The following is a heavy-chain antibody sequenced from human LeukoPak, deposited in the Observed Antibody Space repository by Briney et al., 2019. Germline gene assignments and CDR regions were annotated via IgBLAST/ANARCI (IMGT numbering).Heavy chain of an antibody. V-gene: IGHV3-23*01. CDR1: GFTFSGYA. CDR3: AKDGLYFDGSAHIYYFDA. CDR2: ITYSGDFT. J-gene: IGHJ4*02. Sequence: GGSLRLSCAASGFTFSGYAMTWVRQAPGKGLEWVSSITYSGDFTYYVDSVKGRFTISRDNSKNTLYLQMDNLRGEDTALYYCAKDGLYFDGSAHIYYFDAWGQGTLVAVSS. D-gene: IGHD3-22*01.